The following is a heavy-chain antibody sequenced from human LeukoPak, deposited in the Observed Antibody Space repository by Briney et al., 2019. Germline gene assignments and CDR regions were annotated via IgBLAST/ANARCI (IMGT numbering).Heavy chain of an antibody. Sequence: SQTLSLTGAISGDSVSSNSAGWNWIRQSPSRGLEWLGRTYYRSKWYNDDAVSVKSRITINPDTSKNQFSLQLNSVTPEDTAVYYCARDIIGSWSYFDYWGQGTLVTVSS. CDR1: GDSVSSNSAG. V-gene: IGHV6-1*01. D-gene: IGHD6-13*01. CDR3: ARDIIGSWSYFDY. J-gene: IGHJ4*02. CDR2: TYYRSKWYN.